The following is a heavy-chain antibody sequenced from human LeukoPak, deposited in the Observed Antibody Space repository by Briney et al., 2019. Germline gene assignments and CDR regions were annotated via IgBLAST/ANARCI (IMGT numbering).Heavy chain of an antibody. Sequence: SETLSLTCAVYGGSFSGYYWSWIRQPPGKGLEWIGEINHSGSTNYNPSLKSRVTISVDTSKNQFSLKLSSVTAADTAVYYCARVRSIFGVVIIYHRWFDPWGQGTLVTVSS. D-gene: IGHD3-3*01. J-gene: IGHJ5*02. CDR2: INHSGST. CDR1: GGSFSGYY. CDR3: ARVRSIFGVVIIYHRWFDP. V-gene: IGHV4-34*01.